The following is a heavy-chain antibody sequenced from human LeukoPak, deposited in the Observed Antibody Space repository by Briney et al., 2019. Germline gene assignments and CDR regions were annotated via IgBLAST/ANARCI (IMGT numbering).Heavy chain of an antibody. J-gene: IGHJ6*03. V-gene: IGHV3-21*04. CDR3: AKVGGQLWFPGAYYYMDV. CDR2: ITSGSSYI. CDR1: GFTFSSYN. Sequence: GGSLRLSCAASGFTFSSYNMNWVRQAPGKGLEWVSSITSGSSYIYYADSVKGRFTISRDNAKNSLYLQMNSLRAEDTAVYYCAKVGGQLWFPGAYYYMDVWGKGTTVTISS. D-gene: IGHD5-18*01.